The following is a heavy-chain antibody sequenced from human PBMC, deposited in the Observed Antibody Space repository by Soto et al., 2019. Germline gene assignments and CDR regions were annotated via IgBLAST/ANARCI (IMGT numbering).Heavy chain of an antibody. CDR2: IYYSGST. V-gene: IGHV4-39*01. J-gene: IGHJ5*02. CDR1: GGSISSSSYY. Sequence: SETLSLTCTVSGGSISSSSYYWGWIRQPPGKGLEWIGSIYYSGSTYYNPSLKSRVTISVDTSKNQFSLKLSSVTAADTAVYYCASRSYYYGSGKCDPWGQGTLVTV. D-gene: IGHD3-10*01. CDR3: ASRSYYYGSGKCDP.